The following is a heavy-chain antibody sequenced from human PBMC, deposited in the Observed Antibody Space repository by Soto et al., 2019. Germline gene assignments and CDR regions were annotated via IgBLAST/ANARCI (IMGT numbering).Heavy chain of an antibody. V-gene: IGHV4-31*03. CDR3: ARVSPIVAERYFDL. J-gene: IGHJ2*01. CDR1: GDSISSGAYY. CDR2: IYYKGNT. D-gene: IGHD2-15*01. Sequence: QVQLQESGSGLVKPSQTLSLTCTVSGDSISSGAYYWTWIRQHPGKGPEWIGYIYYKGNTYYNPSLTSRLLISIDTSKNQFALNMNSVTAADTAVYYCARVSPIVAERYFDLWGRGTLVTVSS.